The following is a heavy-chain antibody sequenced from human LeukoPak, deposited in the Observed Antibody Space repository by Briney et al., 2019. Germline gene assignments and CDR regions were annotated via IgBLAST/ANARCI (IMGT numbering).Heavy chain of an antibody. J-gene: IGHJ4*02. CDR3: ARVRDGPRGTHFDF. CDR1: GDSTNAYY. Sequence: SETLSLTCTVSGDSTNAYYWGWIRQSPGKGLQYIGYIYYTGGTHYSPSLHSRVTMSIDTSKNQFSLKLHSVTAADTAMYYCARVRDGPRGTHFDFWGQGTLVTVS. D-gene: IGHD3-10*01. CDR2: IYYTGGT. V-gene: IGHV4-59*01.